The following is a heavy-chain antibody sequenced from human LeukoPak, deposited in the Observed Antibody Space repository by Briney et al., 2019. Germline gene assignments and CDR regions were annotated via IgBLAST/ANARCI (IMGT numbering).Heavy chain of an antibody. V-gene: IGHV3-66*01. Sequence: PGGSLRLSCAASGFNISNNYMTWVRQTPGKGLEWVSVIYSGGSTYYADSVKGRFTISRDNSRNTLYLQMNNLRAEDTAVYYCANLGYGDYVGDYWGQGTLVTVSS. J-gene: IGHJ4*02. D-gene: IGHD4-17*01. CDR3: ANLGYGDYVGDY. CDR1: GFNISNNY. CDR2: IYSGGST.